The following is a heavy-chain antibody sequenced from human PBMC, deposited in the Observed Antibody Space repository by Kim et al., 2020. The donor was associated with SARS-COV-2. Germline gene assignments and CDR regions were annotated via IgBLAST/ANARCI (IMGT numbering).Heavy chain of an antibody. J-gene: IGHJ6*02. V-gene: IGHV1-2*02. D-gene: IGHD3-10*01. CDR2: INPNSGGT. Sequence: ASVNVSCKASGYTFTGYYMHWVRQAPGQGLEWMGWINPNSGGTNYAQKFQGRVTLTRDTSISTAYMQLSRLRSDDTAVYYCARDGLWFGELLSDSYYGMDVWGQGTTVTVSS. CDR3: ARDGLWFGELLSDSYYGMDV. CDR1: GYTFTGYY.